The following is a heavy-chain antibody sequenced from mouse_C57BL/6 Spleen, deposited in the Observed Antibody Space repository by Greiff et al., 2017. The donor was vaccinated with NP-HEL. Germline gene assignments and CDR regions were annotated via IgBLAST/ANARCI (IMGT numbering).Heavy chain of an antibody. Sequence: QVQLKQPGAELVRPGSSVKLSCKASGYTFTSYWMDWVKQRPGQGLEWIGNIYPSDSETHYNQKFKDKATLTVDKSSSTAYMQLSSLTSEDSAVYYCARGYYDYRVYYAMDYWGQGTSVTVSS. CDR1: GYTFTSYW. D-gene: IGHD2-4*01. CDR2: IYPSDSET. CDR3: ARGYYDYRVYYAMDY. J-gene: IGHJ4*01. V-gene: IGHV1-61*01.